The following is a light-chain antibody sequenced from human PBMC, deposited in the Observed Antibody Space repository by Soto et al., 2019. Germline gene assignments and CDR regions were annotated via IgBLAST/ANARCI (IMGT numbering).Light chain of an antibody. CDR2: EVS. CDR1: SSDVGAYNY. V-gene: IGLV2-14*01. J-gene: IGLJ1*01. CDR3: CSFTSITTYV. Sequence: QSVLAHASSVSGSLGQSITISCTGTSSDVGAYNYVSWYQQQPGKAPKLMISEVSNRPSGVSNRFSGSKYGNTASLIISGLQAEDEADYYCCSFTSITTYVFGTGTKVTVL.